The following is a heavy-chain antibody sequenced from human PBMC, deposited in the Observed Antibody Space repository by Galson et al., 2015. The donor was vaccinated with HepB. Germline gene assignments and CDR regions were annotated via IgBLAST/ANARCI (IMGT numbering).Heavy chain of an antibody. J-gene: IGHJ4*02. V-gene: IGHV3-43*01. CDR1: GFTFDDYT. CDR2: ISWDGGST. Sequence: SLRLSCAASGFTFDDYTMHWVRQAPGKGLEWVSLISWDGGSTYYADSVKGRFTISRDNSKNSLYLQMNSLRVEDNALYYCAKDISVATVNHFDYWGQGTLVTVSS. D-gene: IGHD4-11*01. CDR3: AKDISVATVNHFDY.